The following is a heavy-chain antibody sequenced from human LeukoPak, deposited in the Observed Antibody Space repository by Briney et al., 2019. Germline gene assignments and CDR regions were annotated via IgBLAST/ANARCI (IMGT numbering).Heavy chain of an antibody. Sequence: SETLPLTCTVSGGSISSSSYYWGWIRQPPGKGLEWIGSIYYSGSTYYNPSLKSRVTISVDTSKNQFSLKLSSVTAADTAVYYCARQDSSSGGGAYWGQGTLVTVSS. CDR1: GGSISSSSYY. V-gene: IGHV4-39*01. J-gene: IGHJ4*02. CDR2: IYYSGST. CDR3: ARQDSSSGGGAY. D-gene: IGHD6-13*01.